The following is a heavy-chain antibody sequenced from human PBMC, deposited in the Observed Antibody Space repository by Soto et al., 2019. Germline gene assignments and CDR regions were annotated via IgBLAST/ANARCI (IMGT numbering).Heavy chain of an antibody. V-gene: IGHV4-34*01. CDR1: GGSFSGYY. CDR2: INHSGST. Sequence: PSETLSLTCAFYGGSFSGYYWSLIRQPPGKGLEWIGEINHSGSTNYNPSLKSRVTISVDTSKNQFSLKLSSVTAADTAVYYCARGRVVVIRGICFDYWGQGTLVTVSS. D-gene: IGHD3-22*01. CDR3: ARGRVVVIRGICFDY. J-gene: IGHJ4*02.